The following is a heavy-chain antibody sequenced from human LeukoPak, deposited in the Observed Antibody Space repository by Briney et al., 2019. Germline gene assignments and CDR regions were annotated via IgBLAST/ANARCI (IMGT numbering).Heavy chain of an antibody. Sequence: GGSLRLSCAASGFTFRNSWMSWVRQAPGKGLEWVANIKQDGTEKHYVDSVKGRFTISRDNAKNSLYLQMNSVRAEDTAVYYCVTDFWSGYPDFWGQGILVTVSS. CDR2: IKQDGTEK. D-gene: IGHD3-3*01. CDR1: GFTFRNSW. J-gene: IGHJ4*02. CDR3: VTDFWSGYPDF. V-gene: IGHV3-7*01.